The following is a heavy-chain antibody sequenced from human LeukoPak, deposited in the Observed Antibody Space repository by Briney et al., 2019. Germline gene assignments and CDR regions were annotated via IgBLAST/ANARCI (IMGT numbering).Heavy chain of an antibody. CDR3: AKDQNWEGGY. CDR2: ISDSGGST. CDR1: GFTFSIYA. Sequence: PGGSLRLSCAASGFTFSIYAMTWVRQAPGKGLEWVSTISDSGGSTYYADSVKGRFTISRDNSKNTVYLQMNSLRVEDTAVYYCAKDQNWEGGYWGQGTLVTVSS. V-gene: IGHV3-23*01. D-gene: IGHD7-27*01. J-gene: IGHJ4*02.